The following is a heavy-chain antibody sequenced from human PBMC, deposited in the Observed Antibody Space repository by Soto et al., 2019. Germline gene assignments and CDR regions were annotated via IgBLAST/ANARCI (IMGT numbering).Heavy chain of an antibody. D-gene: IGHD6-13*01. V-gene: IGHV4-39*01. CDR3: ARHPGYNSRGYWFDP. CDR1: GGSISSSSYY. CDR2: IYYSGST. J-gene: IGHJ5*02. Sequence: SETMSLTCTVSGGSISSSSYYWGWIRQPPGKGLEWIGSIYYSGSTYYNPSLKSRVSISVDTSKNQFSLNLSSVTATDTAVYYCARHPGYNSRGYWFDPWGQETLVTVSS.